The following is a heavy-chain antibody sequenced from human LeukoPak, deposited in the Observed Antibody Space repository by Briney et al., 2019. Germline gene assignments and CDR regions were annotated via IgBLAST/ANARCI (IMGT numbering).Heavy chain of an antibody. CDR3: ARDGGDATADNC. CDR1: GFIFSDYA. J-gene: IGHJ4*02. CDR2: ISRDGTYT. Sequence: GGSLRLSCAASGFIFSDYAMQWVAVISRDGTYTKHADSVKGRFTISRDNSKNSLYLQMDSLTSEDTAVYYCARDGGDATADNCWGQGALVTVSS. D-gene: IGHD2-15*01. V-gene: IGHV3-30-3*01.